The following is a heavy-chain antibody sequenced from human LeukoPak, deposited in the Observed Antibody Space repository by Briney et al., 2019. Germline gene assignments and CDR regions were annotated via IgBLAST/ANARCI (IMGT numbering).Heavy chain of an antibody. D-gene: IGHD1-7*01. J-gene: IGHJ4*02. V-gene: IGHV3-11*04. CDR2: ISSSGSAI. CDR3: ARDLLDWNYYFDY. Sequence: GGSLRLSCAASGFTFSDYYMSWIRQAPGKGLEWVSYISSSGSAIYYADSVKGRFTISRDNAKNSLYLQMNSLRAEDTAVYYCARDLLDWNYYFDYWGQGTLVTVSS. CDR1: GFTFSDYY.